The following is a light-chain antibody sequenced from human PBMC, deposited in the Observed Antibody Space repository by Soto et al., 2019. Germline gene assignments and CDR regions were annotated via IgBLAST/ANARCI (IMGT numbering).Light chain of an antibody. V-gene: IGLV1-44*01. CDR3: AAWDDSLNGVV. CDR2: SNN. Sequence: QSVLTQPPSASGXXXXRVXXXXXGXXXXIGSNTVNWYQQLPGTAPKLLIYSNNQRPSGVPDRFSGSKSGTSASLAISGLQSEDEADYYCAAWDDSLNGVVFGGGTKVTVL. CDR1: XXXIGSNT. J-gene: IGLJ2*01.